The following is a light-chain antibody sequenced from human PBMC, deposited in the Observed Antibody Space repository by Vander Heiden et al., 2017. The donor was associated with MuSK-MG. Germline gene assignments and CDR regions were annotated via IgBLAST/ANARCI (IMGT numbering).Light chain of an antibody. J-gene: IGLJ2*01. CDR2: DVT. V-gene: IGLV2-23*02. Sequence: QPALTQPASVSGSPGQATPISRTGTSSDIGSYNLVSWSQPHPGTAPKPILCDVTKRPSGVSNPVSGSSSAKTASLTTHGPRAEDEADAFCYSYAQTDTSGYVVFGGGTKLTVL. CDR1: SSDIGSYNL. CDR3: YSYAQTDTSGYVV.